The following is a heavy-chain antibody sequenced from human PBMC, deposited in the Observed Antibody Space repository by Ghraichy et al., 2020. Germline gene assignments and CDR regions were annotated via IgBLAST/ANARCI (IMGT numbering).Heavy chain of an antibody. D-gene: IGHD2-21*02. J-gene: IGHJ4*02. V-gene: IGHV3-30*18. CDR3: ANGGFCGGDCYPGDLFGSADQ. CDR1: GITFSTFG. CDR2: ISYDGSNK. Sequence: GGSLRLSCVASGITFSTFGMHWVRQAPGGGLEWVAGISYDGSNKYYLDSVKGRFSISRANSKNTLYLQMNSLRLEDTAVYFCANGGFCGGDCYPGDLFGSADQWGQGTLVIVSA.